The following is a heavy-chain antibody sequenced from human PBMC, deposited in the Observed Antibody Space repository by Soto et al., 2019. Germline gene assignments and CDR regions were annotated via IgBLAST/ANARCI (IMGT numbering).Heavy chain of an antibody. J-gene: IGHJ4*02. CDR3: ARERPYYDILTGYLFDY. CDR1: GGTFSSYA. V-gene: IGHV1-69*12. CDR2: IIPIFGTA. Sequence: QVQLVQSGAAVKKPGSSVKVSCKASGGTFSSYAISWVRKAPGQGLEWMGGIIPIFGTANYAQKFQGRVTITADESTSTAYMELSSLRSEDTAVYYCARERPYYDILTGYLFDYWGQGTLVTVSS. D-gene: IGHD3-9*01.